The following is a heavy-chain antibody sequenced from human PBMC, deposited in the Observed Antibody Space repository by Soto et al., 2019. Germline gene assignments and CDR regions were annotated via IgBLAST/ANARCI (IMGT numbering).Heavy chain of an antibody. CDR3: ARDFVLPNYYDFWSGNNYYYYGMDV. J-gene: IGHJ6*02. CDR2: ISYDGSNK. CDR1: GFTFSSYA. V-gene: IGHV3-30-3*01. Sequence: GGSLRLSCAASGFTFSSYAMHWVRQAPGKGLEWVAVISYDGSNKYYADSVKGRFTISRDNSKNTLYLQMNSLRAEDTAVYYCARDFVLPNYYDFWSGNNYYYYGMDVWGQGTTVTVSS. D-gene: IGHD3-3*01.